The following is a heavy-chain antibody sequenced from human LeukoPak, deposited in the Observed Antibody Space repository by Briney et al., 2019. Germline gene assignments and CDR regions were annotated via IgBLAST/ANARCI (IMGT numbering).Heavy chain of an antibody. J-gene: IGHJ1*01. CDR1: GFTFRGHG. V-gene: IGHV3-23*01. D-gene: IGHD3-16*01. Sequence: GGSLRLSCAASGFTFRGHGMNWVRQAPGKGVEWVSGISPSGGITYYTDSVRGRFTISRDNSKNTVSLQMNSLRGEDTAVYYCAKDDDWGRFKDWGQGTLVTVSS. CDR2: ISPSGGIT. CDR3: AKDDDWGRFKD.